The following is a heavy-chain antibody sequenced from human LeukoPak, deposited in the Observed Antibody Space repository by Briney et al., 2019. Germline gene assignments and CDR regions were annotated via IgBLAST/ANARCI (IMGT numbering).Heavy chain of an antibody. CDR3: ANHYDTSGYHYFDD. J-gene: IGHJ4*02. CDR1: GFTFSIYW. D-gene: IGHD3-22*01. V-gene: IGHV3-74*01. Sequence: GGSLRLSCTASGFTFSIYWVHWVRQAPGKGLVWVSSINSDGSSTSYADSVKGRFTISRDNAKNTLYLQMNSLRAEDTAVYYCANHYDTSGYHYFDDWGQGALVTVSS. CDR2: INSDGSST.